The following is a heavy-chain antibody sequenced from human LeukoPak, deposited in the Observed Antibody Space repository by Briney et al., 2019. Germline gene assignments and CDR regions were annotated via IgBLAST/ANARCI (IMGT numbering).Heavy chain of an antibody. Sequence: SETLSLTCAVYGGSFSGYYWSWIRQPPGKGLEWIGEINHSGSTYYNPSLKSRVTISVDTSKNQFSLKLSSVTAADTAVYYCARQGYSYGLFDYWGQGTLVTVSS. J-gene: IGHJ4*02. CDR2: INHSGST. CDR1: GGSFSGYY. D-gene: IGHD5-18*01. V-gene: IGHV4-34*01. CDR3: ARQGYSYGLFDY.